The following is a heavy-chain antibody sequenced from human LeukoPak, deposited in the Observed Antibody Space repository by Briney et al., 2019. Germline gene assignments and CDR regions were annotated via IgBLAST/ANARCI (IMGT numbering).Heavy chain of an antibody. CDR2: IKEDGSEE. CDR3: ARDWLAGNPYHTFDL. V-gene: IGHV3-7*01. Sequence: GSLRLSCAASGFTFSSYWMSWVRQAPGKGLECVANIKEDGSEEYYVDSVKGRFSISRDNAKNSLCLQMNSLRAEDTAVYYCARDWLAGNPYHTFDLWGKGTMVTVSS. D-gene: IGHD3-22*01. CDR1: GFTFSSYW. J-gene: IGHJ3*01.